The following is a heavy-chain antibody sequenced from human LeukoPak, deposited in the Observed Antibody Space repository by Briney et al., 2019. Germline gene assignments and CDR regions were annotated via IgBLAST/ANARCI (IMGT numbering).Heavy chain of an antibody. V-gene: IGHV1-2*06. CDR2: INPNNGGT. CDR1: GFTFSSYG. CDR3: ARDGDFWSGYYCDY. D-gene: IGHD3-3*01. J-gene: IGHJ4*02. Sequence: PGGSLRLSCAASGFTFSSYGMHWVRQAPGQGLEWMGRINPNNGGTNYAQKFQGRVTMTRDTSISTAYMELSSLRSDDTAVYYCARDGDFWSGYYCDYWGQGTQVTVSS.